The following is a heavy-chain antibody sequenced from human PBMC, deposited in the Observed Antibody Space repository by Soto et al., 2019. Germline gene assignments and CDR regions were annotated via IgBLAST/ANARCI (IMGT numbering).Heavy chain of an antibody. CDR2: IYHSGST. Sequence: SETLSLTCAVSGGSISSGCYSWSWIRQPPGKGLEWIGYIYHSGSTYYNPSLKSRVTISVDRSKNQFSLKLSSVTAADTAVYYCARGAPVVNDYWGQGTLVTVS. CDR1: GGSISSGCYS. D-gene: IGHD3-22*01. J-gene: IGHJ4*02. V-gene: IGHV4-30-2*01. CDR3: ARGAPVVNDY.